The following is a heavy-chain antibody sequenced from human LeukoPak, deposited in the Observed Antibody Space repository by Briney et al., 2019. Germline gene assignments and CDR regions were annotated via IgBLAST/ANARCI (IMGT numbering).Heavy chain of an antibody. J-gene: IGHJ5*02. V-gene: IGHV4-4*09. CDR1: GGSISSYY. CDR2: IYTSGST. D-gene: IGHD3-3*01. CDR3: ARQIGVFGVVIGIDP. Sequence: SETLSLTCTVSGGSISSYYWSWIRQPPGKGLEWIGYIYTSGSTNYNPSLKSRVTISVDTSKNQFSLKLSSVTAADTAVYYCARQIGVFGVVIGIDPWGQGTLVTVSS.